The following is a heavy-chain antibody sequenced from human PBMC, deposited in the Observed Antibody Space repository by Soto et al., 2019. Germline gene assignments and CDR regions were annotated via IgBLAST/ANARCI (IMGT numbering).Heavy chain of an antibody. CDR1: GGTFSSYA. J-gene: IGHJ6*02. Sequence: SVKVSCKASGGTFSSYAISWVRQAPGQGLEWMGGIIPIFGTANYAQKFQGRVTITADESTSTAYMELSSLRSEDTAVYYCARVGDFWSGYPDYYYYGMDVWGQGTTVTVSS. V-gene: IGHV1-69*13. D-gene: IGHD3-3*01. CDR2: IIPIFGTA. CDR3: ARVGDFWSGYPDYYYYGMDV.